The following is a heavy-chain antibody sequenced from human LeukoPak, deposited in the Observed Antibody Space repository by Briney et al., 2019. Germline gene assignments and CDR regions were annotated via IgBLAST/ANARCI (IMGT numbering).Heavy chain of an antibody. V-gene: IGHV1-2*02. CDR2: INPNSGDT. D-gene: IGHD2-2*01. Sequence: ASVKVSCTASGYTFTDYYLHWVRQAPGQGFEWMRWINPNSGDTNYAQKFQGRVTMTRDTSISTAHMEMSRLRSDDTAVYYCARANFLYCSSTTCLFDYWGQGTLVTVSS. J-gene: IGHJ4*02. CDR1: GYTFTDYY. CDR3: ARANFLYCSSTTCLFDY.